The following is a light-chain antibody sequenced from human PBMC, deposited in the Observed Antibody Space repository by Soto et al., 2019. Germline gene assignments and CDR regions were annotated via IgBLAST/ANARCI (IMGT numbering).Light chain of an antibody. CDR2: EVS. V-gene: IGLV2-14*01. J-gene: IGLJ1*01. CDR3: SSYTSSSTLEV. CDR1: SSDVGGYHY. Sequence: QSALTQPACVSGSPGQSITISCTGTSSDVGGYHYVSWYQHHPGKAPKLMLYEVSSRPSGVSNRFSGSKSGNTASLTISGLQTEDEADYYCSSYTSSSTLEVFGTGTKVTVL.